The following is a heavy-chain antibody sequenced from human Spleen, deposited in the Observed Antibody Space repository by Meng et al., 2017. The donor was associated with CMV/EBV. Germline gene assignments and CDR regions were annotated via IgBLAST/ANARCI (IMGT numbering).Heavy chain of an antibody. V-gene: IGHV4-4*02. CDR2: FSQSGST. CDR1: GGSITISNW. J-gene: IGHJ4*02. CDR3: ATQDAFCSVL. Sequence: SETLSLTCAVSGGSITISNWWSWVRQPPGKGLEWIGEFSQSGSTNYSPSLKSRVTMSLDKSKNQFSLQLSSVTAADTAVYYCATQDAFCSVLWGQGALVTVSS. D-gene: IGHD2-15*01.